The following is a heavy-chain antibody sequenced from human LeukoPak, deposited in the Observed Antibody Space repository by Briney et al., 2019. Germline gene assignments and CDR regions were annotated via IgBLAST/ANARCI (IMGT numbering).Heavy chain of an antibody. V-gene: IGHV4-4*07. J-gene: IGHJ4*02. Sequence: SETLSLTCTVSGGSINNNYWTWIRQPAGKGLEWIGRIYTTGSTNYNPSLQSRVSMSVDTSKNQFSLNVSSVTAADTAVYYCARSTPGGYGDYVDYWGQGTLVTVSS. D-gene: IGHD4-17*01. CDR2: IYTTGST. CDR1: GGSINNNY. CDR3: ARSTPGGYGDYVDY.